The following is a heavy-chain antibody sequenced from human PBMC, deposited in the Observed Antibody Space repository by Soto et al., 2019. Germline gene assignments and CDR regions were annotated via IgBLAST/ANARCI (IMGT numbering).Heavy chain of an antibody. CDR3: TTDSYMTNIIVRFDY. CDR1: GFTFSSYG. CDR2: ISYDGGTT. Sequence: GGSLRLSCAASGFTFSSYGMHWVRQAPGKGLEWVAVISYDGGTTDFAAPVKGRFAISRDDSKNMVYLEMNSLKTEDTAIYYCTTDSYMTNIIVRFDYWGHGTLVTVSS. J-gene: IGHJ4*01. V-gene: IGHV3-15*01. D-gene: IGHD4-17*01.